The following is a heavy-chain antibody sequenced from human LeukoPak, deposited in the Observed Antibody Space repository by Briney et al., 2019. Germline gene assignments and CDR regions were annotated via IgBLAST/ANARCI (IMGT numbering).Heavy chain of an antibody. D-gene: IGHD6-13*01. CDR2: MSYEGSNK. J-gene: IGHJ6*02. V-gene: IGHV3-30-3*01. CDR1: GFTFSSYA. Sequence: GGSLRLSCGVSGFTFSSYAMHWGRQAPGKGLEWVAGMSYEGSNKYYADSVKGRFTISRDNSKNTLYLQMNSLRAEETAVYYCARGERSSSWYLVYYYFYGMDVWGQGTTVTVSS. CDR3: ARGERSSSWYLVYYYFYGMDV.